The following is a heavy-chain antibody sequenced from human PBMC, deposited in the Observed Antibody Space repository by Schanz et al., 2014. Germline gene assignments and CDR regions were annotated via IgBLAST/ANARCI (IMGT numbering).Heavy chain of an antibody. CDR2: ISSSSSYI. V-gene: IGHV3-21*02. CDR1: GFTFSNYG. CDR3: ARPSDSSWYMDV. D-gene: IGHD2-21*02. J-gene: IGHJ6*03. Sequence: VQLVESGGGVVQPGGSLRLSCAASGFTFSNYGIHWVRQAHGKGLEWVSSISSSSSYISYADSVKGRFTISRDNTKNSLYLQMSSLRAEDAAVYYCARPSDSSWYMDVWGKGTTVTVSS.